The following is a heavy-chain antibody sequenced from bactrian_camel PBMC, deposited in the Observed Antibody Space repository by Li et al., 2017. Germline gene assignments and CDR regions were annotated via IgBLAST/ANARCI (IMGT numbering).Heavy chain of an antibody. V-gene: IGHV3S40*01. CDR2: FYRGGSKT. CDR3: AAERFASVSSDPSFFRY. CDR1: GDIVSRCS. D-gene: IGHD4*01. J-gene: IGHJ6*01. Sequence: DVQLVESGGASVQAGGSLRLSCVASGDIVSRCSMGWFRQAPGKEREGIAGFYRGGSKTYFGNSMRGRFTISQDNAKNTVYLLMNNLKPEDTALYHCAAERFASVSSDPSFFRYRGQGTQVTVS.